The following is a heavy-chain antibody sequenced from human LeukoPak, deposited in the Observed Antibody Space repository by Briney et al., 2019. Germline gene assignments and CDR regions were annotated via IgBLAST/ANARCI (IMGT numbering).Heavy chain of an antibody. Sequence: PSETLSLTCTVSGGSISSYYWSWIRQPPGKGLEWIGYIYYSGSTNYNPSLKSRVTISVDTSNNQFSLRLTSVTAADTAVYYCARRQTQDVITFGGVISGTTTATEFDYWGQGTLVTVSS. D-gene: IGHD3-16*02. CDR2: IYYSGST. CDR1: GGSISSYY. CDR3: ARRQTQDVITFGGVISGTTTATEFDY. J-gene: IGHJ4*02. V-gene: IGHV4-59*12.